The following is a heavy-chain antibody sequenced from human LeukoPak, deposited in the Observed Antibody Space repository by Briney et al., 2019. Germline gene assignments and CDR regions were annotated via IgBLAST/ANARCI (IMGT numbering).Heavy chain of an antibody. CDR2: FIPIFGTA. J-gene: IGHJ5*02. CDR3: ARDAIVARGNWFDP. D-gene: IGHD2-15*01. CDR1: GGTFSSYA. Sequence: GSSVKVSCKASGGTFSSYAISWVRQAPGQGREWMGGFIPIFGTANYAQKFQGRVTITADESTSTAYMELSSLRSEDTAVYYCARDAIVARGNWFDPWGQGTLVTVSS. V-gene: IGHV1-69*01.